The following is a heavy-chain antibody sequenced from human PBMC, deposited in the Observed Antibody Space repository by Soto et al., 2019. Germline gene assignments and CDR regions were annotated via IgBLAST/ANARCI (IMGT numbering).Heavy chain of an antibody. CDR2: INPNSGGT. D-gene: IGHD6-6*01. Sequence: QGLEWMGWINPNSGGTNYAQKFQGWVTMTRDTSISTAYMELSRLRSDDTAVYYCARDKKSRPYYYYGMDVWGQGTTVTVSS. CDR3: ARDKKSRPYYYYGMDV. V-gene: IGHV1-2*04. J-gene: IGHJ6*02.